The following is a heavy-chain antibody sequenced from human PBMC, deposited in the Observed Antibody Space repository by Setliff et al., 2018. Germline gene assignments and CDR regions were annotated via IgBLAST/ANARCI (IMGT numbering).Heavy chain of an antibody. V-gene: IGHV3-23*01. CDR2: IGGRGIST. CDR1: GFTFGDFA. J-gene: IGHJ6*02. CDR3: AKEVGYCSGGSCYHYYYGMDV. D-gene: IGHD2-15*01. Sequence: PGGSLRLSCAASGFTFGDFAMTWVRQAPGKGLEWVSGIGGRGISTYYADSVKGRFIISRDNSENTLYLQMNSLRAEDTAVYYCAKEVGYCSGGSCYHYYYGMDVWGQGTTVTVSS.